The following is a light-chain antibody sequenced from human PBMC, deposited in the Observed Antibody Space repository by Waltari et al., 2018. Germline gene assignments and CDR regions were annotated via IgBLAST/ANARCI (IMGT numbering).Light chain of an antibody. J-gene: IGLJ2*01. V-gene: IGLV3-19*01. Sequence: TQDPAVSVAMGQTVRIKCQGDSLRSYYASWYQPRPGQAPILAMYDKNSRPSGVPDRFSGSSSDDTASLTITGAQAEDEAYYYCHSRDASGSGGAFGGGTKLTVL. CDR3: HSRDASGSGGA. CDR2: DKN. CDR1: SLRSYY.